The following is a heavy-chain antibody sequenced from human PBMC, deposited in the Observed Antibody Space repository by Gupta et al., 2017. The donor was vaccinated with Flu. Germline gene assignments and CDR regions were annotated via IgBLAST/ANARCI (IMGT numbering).Heavy chain of an antibody. CDR1: GGTFSDYV. J-gene: IGHJ6*02. D-gene: IGHD2-8*01. CDR3: ARQMVSATVYFYYGMDV. CDR2: IIPYFSTA. V-gene: IGHV1-69*01. Sequence: QVQLVQSGAEVKKAGSSVKVSCKASGGTFSDYVIRWVRQAPGQGLEWMGGIIPYFSTANYAQKFQGRVTITADESTSTAYMELNSLRSEDTAVYYCARQMVSATVYFYYGMDVWGQGTTVTVSS.